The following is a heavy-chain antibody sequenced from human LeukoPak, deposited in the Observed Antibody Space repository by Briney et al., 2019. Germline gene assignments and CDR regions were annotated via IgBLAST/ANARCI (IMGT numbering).Heavy chain of an antibody. CDR2: INPNSGGA. D-gene: IGHD3-10*01. V-gene: IGHV1-2*04. CDR1: GYTFTGYY. J-gene: IGHJ4*02. Sequence: GASVKVSCKASGYTFTGYYMNWLRQAPGQGLEWMREINPNSGGANYQQRFQGWVTMTRDTSISTAYMELSRLRSDDTAVYYCARDRNYGSGSYYKWWGQGTLVTVSS. CDR3: ARDRNYGSGSYYKW.